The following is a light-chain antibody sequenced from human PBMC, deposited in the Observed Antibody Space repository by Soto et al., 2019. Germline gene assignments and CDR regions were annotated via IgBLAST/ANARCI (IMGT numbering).Light chain of an antibody. V-gene: IGKV3-20*01. CDR1: QSVDSNS. CDR3: QQYANPPT. CDR2: GAS. Sequence: ENVLTQSPGTLSLSPGERATLSCRASQSVDSNSLAWYQHKPGQAPRLLIYGASSRAPGISDRYSGRGSGTDFTLTINSLEPEDFAVYYCQQYANPPTFGGGTRLEIK. J-gene: IGKJ4*01.